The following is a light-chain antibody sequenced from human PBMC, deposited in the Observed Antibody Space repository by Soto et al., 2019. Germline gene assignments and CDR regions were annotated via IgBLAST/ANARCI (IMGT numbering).Light chain of an antibody. CDR2: GAS. CDR1: QSVTTN. CDR3: QQYEKRPFT. V-gene: IGKV3-15*01. Sequence: TQSPASLSVFPGERVILSCRASQSVTTNLAWYLHKPGQAPTLLIYGASTRAGGVSDRFSGGGSGAEFTLTISSLQSEDFAIYYCQQYEKRPFTFGQGTRLEIK. J-gene: IGKJ2*01.